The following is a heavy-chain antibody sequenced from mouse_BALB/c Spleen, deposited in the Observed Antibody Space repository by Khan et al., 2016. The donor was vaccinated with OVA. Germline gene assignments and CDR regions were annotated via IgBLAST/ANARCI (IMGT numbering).Heavy chain of an antibody. Sequence: EVQLVESGPGLVKPSQSLSLTCTVTGYSITSDYAWNWIRQFPGNKLEWMGYISYSGSTSYNPSLQSRISITRDTSKNQFFLQLNSVTTEDTATXYCARSGNYLAWFAYWGQGTLVTVS. CDR2: ISYSGST. CDR3: ARSGNYLAWFAY. D-gene: IGHD2-1*01. CDR1: GYSITSDYA. J-gene: IGHJ3*01. V-gene: IGHV3-2*02.